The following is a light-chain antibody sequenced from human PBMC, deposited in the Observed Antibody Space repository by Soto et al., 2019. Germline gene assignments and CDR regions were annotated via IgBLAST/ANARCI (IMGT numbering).Light chain of an antibody. CDR2: GAS. Sequence: ETVLTQSPGTLSLSPGERATLSCRASQAVRNSYVAWYQQKPGQAPRLLIYGASTRATGIPARFSGSGSGTEFTLTISSLQSEDFAVYYCQQYNNWPPITFGQGTRLEI. J-gene: IGKJ5*01. V-gene: IGKV3-15*01. CDR1: QAVRNSY. CDR3: QQYNNWPPIT.